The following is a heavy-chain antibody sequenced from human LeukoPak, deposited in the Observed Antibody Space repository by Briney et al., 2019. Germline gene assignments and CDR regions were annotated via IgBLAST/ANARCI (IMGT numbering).Heavy chain of an antibody. CDR2: ISGGGGST. Sequence: PGGSLRLSCTASGFTFNNYAMTWVRQAPGKGLEWVSSISGGGGSTYYTDSVQGRFTISRDNSKSTLYLQMSSLRAEDTAVYYCATGGGVEDYDFWSGYYTDRRAYYFDYWGQGSLVTVSS. D-gene: IGHD3-3*01. J-gene: IGHJ4*02. CDR3: ATGGGVEDYDFWSGYYTDRRAYYFDY. CDR1: GFTFNNYA. V-gene: IGHV3-23*01.